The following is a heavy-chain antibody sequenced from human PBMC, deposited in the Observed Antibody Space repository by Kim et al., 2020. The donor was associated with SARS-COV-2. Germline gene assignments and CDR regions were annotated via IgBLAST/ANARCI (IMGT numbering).Heavy chain of an antibody. CDR3: VKTDDYYGSGSYTLDY. J-gene: IGHJ4*02. CDR2: ISSNGGST. Sequence: GGSLRLSCSASGFTFSSYAMHWVRQAPGKGLEYVSAISSNGGSTYYADSVKGRFTISRDNSKNTLYLQMSSLRAEDTAVYYCVKTDDYYGSGSYTLDYWGQGTLVTVSS. D-gene: IGHD3-10*01. CDR1: GFTFSSYA. V-gene: IGHV3-64D*09.